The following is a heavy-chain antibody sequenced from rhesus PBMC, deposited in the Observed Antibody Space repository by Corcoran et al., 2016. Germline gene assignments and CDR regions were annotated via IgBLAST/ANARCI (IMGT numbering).Heavy chain of an antibody. V-gene: IGHV4-65*01. Sequence: QVQLQESGPGLVKPSETLSLTCAVSGGSVSSSNWWSWIRQPPGQGLEWIGYISGSSGSTYYNPSLKRRFTISTDTSKNQFSLKLSSVTAADTAVYYCARDAVPFDYWGQGVLVTVSS. CDR3: ARDAVPFDY. J-gene: IGHJ4*01. CDR2: ISGSSGST. D-gene: IGHD6-13*01. CDR1: GGSVSSSNW.